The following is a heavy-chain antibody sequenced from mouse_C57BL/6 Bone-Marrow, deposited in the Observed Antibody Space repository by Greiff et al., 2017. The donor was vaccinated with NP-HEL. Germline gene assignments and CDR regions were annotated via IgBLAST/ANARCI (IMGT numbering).Heavy chain of an antibody. CDR3: ARNDYGYYDAMDY. Sequence: QVQLQQSGAELARPGASVKLSCKASGYTFTSYGISWVKQRTGQGLEWIGEIYPRSGNTYYNEKFKGKATLTADKSSSTAYMELRSLTSEDSAVYFCARNDYGYYDAMDYWGQGTSVTVSS. CDR1: GYTFTSYG. J-gene: IGHJ4*01. V-gene: IGHV1-81*01. CDR2: IYPRSGNT. D-gene: IGHD2-4*01.